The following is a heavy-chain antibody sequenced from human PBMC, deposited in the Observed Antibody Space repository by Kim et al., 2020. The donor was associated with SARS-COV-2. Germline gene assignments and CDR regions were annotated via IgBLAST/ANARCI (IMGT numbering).Heavy chain of an antibody. D-gene: IGHD6-13*01. V-gene: IGHV1-2*02. J-gene: IGHJ5*02. Sequence: AQKFQGRATMTRDTSISTAYMELSRLRSDDTAVYYCASNLAAAGYNWFDPWGQGTLVTVSS. CDR3: ASNLAAAGYNWFDP.